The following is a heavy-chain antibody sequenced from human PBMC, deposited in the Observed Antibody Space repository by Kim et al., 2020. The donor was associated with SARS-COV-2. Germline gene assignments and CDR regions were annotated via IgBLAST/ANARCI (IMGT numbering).Heavy chain of an antibody. V-gene: IGHV3-11*05. J-gene: IGHJ6*02. CDR2: ISSSSSYT. CDR3: ARDVTNWVYYYGMDV. D-gene: IGHD7-27*01. CDR1: GFTFSDYY. Sequence: GGSLRLSCAASGFTFSDYYMSWIRQAPGKGLEWVSYISSSSSYTNYADSVKGRFTISRDNAKNSLYLQMNSLRAEDTAVYYCARDVTNWVYYYGMDVWGQGTTGTVSS.